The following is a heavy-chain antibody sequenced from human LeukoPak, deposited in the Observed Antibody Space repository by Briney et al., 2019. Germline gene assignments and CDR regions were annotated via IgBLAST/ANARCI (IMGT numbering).Heavy chain of an antibody. J-gene: IGHJ6*03. D-gene: IGHD6-13*01. CDR1: GGSISSGGYY. V-gene: IGHV4-30-2*01. CDR2: IYHSGST. CDR3: ARDQAVAGLYYYYYYMDV. Sequence: PSETLSLTCTVSGGSISSGGYYWSWIWQPPGKGLEWIGYIYHSGSTYYNPSPKSRVTISVDRSKNQFSLKLSSVTAADTAVYYCARDQAVAGLYYYYYYMDVWGKGTTVTVSS.